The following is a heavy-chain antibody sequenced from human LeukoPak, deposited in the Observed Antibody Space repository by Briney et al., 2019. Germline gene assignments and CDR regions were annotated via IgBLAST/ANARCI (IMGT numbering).Heavy chain of an antibody. Sequence: SETLSLTCTVSGGSVSSGSYYWSWIRQPPGTGLEWIGYIYYSGSTNYNPSLKSRVTISVDTSKNQFSLKLSSVTAADTAVYYCARGAIAVRTSFDYWGQGTLVTVSS. J-gene: IGHJ4*02. CDR3: ARGAIAVRTSFDY. D-gene: IGHD6-19*01. CDR2: IYYSGST. V-gene: IGHV4-61*01. CDR1: GGSVSSGSYY.